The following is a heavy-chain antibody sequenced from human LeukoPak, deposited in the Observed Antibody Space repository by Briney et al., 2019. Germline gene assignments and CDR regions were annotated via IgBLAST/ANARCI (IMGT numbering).Heavy chain of an antibody. Sequence: PGGSLRLSCAASGFTFSSYGMSWVRQAPGKGLEWVSAISGGGGSTYYADSVKGRFTISRDNSKNTLYLQMNSLRAEDTAVYYCAKDSLMYDSSGYFSLDAFAIWGQGTMVTVSS. V-gene: IGHV3-23*01. D-gene: IGHD3-22*01. J-gene: IGHJ3*02. CDR1: GFTFSSYG. CDR2: ISGGGGST. CDR3: AKDSLMYDSSGYFSLDAFAI.